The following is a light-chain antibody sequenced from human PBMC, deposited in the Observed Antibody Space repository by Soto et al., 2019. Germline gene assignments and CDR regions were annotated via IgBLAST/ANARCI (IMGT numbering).Light chain of an antibody. CDR2: DVS. CDR3: SSYTSSSTVLYV. CDR1: SSDVGGYSY. Sequence: QSALTQPASVSGSPGQSIAISCTGTSSDVGGYSYVSWYQQQPGKAPKLMISDVSNRPSGVSGRFSGSKSGNTASLSISGLQAEDEADYYCSSYTSSSTVLYVFGTGTKVTVL. J-gene: IGLJ1*01. V-gene: IGLV2-14*01.